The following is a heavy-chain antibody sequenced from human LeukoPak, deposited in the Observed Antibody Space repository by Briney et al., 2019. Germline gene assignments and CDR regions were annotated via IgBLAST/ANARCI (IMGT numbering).Heavy chain of an antibody. CDR3: ARELYYGSGSRHNWFDP. Sequence: ASVKVSCKASGYTFTSYGISWVRQAPGQGLEWMGWISAYNGNTNYAQKLQGRVTMTTDTSTSTAYMELSSLRSEDTAVYYCARELYYGSGSRHNWFDPWGQGTLVTVSS. CDR1: GYTFTSYG. J-gene: IGHJ5*02. D-gene: IGHD3-10*01. V-gene: IGHV1-18*01. CDR2: ISAYNGNT.